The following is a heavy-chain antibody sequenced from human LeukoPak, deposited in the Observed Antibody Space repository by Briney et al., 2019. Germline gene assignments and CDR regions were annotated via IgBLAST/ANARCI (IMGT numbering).Heavy chain of an antibody. D-gene: IGHD1-26*01. CDR3: AKERSGSYGVGAFDI. Sequence: GGSLRLSCAASEFTFSSYAMSWVRQAPGKGLEWVSAISGSGFGTYYADSVKGRFPISRDNSKNTLYLQMNSLRAEDTAVYYCAKERSGSYGVGAFDIWGQGTMVTVSS. V-gene: IGHV3-23*01. CDR1: EFTFSSYA. CDR2: ISGSGFGT. J-gene: IGHJ3*02.